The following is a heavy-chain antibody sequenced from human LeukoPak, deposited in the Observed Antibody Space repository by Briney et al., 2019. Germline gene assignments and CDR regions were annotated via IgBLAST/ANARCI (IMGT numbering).Heavy chain of an antibody. Sequence: ASVKVSCKAPGYTFTSYDINWVRQATGQGLEWVGWMDPNSGKTGYAQKFQGRVTMTRDTSIDTAYMELSSLRSDDTAIYYCARYAVVGAMNWFDPWGQGTLVTVSS. CDR3: ARYAVVGAMNWFDP. J-gene: IGHJ5*02. V-gene: IGHV1-8*01. D-gene: IGHD2-15*01. CDR1: GYTFTSYD. CDR2: MDPNSGKT.